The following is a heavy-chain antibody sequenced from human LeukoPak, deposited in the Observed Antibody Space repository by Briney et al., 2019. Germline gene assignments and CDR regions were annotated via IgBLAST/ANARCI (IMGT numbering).Heavy chain of an antibody. D-gene: IGHD3-22*01. V-gene: IGHV3-74*01. CDR2: INSDGSST. J-gene: IGHJ4*02. Sequence: GGSLRLSCAASGFTFSSYWMHWVRQAPGKGLVWVSRINSDGSSTSYADSVKGRFTISRDNAKNTLYLRMNSLRAEDTAVYYCARAQFNYYDSSGYYYPLDYWGQGTLVTVSS. CDR3: ARAQFNYYDSSGYYYPLDY. CDR1: GFTFSSYW.